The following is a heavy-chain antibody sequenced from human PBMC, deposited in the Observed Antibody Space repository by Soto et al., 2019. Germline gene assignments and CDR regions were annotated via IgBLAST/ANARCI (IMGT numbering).Heavy chain of an antibody. CDR3: ARDDGVSSNNVKAFDI. CDR2: ISTTSTYT. V-gene: IGHV3-21*01. D-gene: IGHD3-3*01. J-gene: IGHJ3*02. CDR1: GFTFSRYY. Sequence: GGSLRLSCAASGFTFSRYYMNWVRQAPGKGLEWVSSISTTSTYTHYADSLKGRFTISRDNAKKLLYLEMDSLRAEDTAVYYCARDDGVSSNNVKAFDIWGQGTKVTVSS.